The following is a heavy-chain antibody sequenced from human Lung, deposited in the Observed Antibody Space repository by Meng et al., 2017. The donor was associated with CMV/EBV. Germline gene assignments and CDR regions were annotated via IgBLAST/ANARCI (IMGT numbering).Heavy chain of an antibody. J-gene: IGHJ6*02. CDR2: IWYDGSNK. D-gene: IGHD2-2*01. V-gene: IGHV3-33*06. CDR1: GFTFSSYG. CDR3: AKAMICSSTSCYPGAYYYGMDV. Sequence: SXAASGFTFSSYGMHWVRQAPGKGLEWVAVIWYDGSNKYYADSVKGRFTISRDNSKNTLYLQMNSLRAEDTAVYYCAKAMICSSTSCYPGAYYYGMDVXGQGXTVTFSS.